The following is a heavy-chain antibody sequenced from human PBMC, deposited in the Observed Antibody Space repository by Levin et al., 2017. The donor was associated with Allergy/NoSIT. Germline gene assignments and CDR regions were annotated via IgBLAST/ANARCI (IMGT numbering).Heavy chain of an antibody. CDR1: GFTFSSYW. CDR2: INSDGSST. V-gene: IGHV3-74*01. Sequence: GESLKISCAASGFTFSSYWMHWVRQAPGKGLVWVSRINSDGSSTSYADSVKGRFTISRDNAKNTLYLQMNSLRAEDTAVYYCARDTDYYDSSGYSYWGQGTLVTVSS. D-gene: IGHD3-22*01. CDR3: ARDTDYYDSSGYSY. J-gene: IGHJ4*02.